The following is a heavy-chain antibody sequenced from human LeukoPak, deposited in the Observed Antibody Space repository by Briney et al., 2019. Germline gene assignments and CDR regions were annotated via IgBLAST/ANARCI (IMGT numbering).Heavy chain of an antibody. J-gene: IGHJ4*02. Sequence: GGSLRLSCAASGFTFSSYAMSWVRQAPGKGLEWVSAISGSGGSTYYADSVKGRFTISRDNSKNTLYLQMNSLRAEDTAVYYCAKDGPHGSVYDSSGYDFGDFDYWGQGTLVTVSS. V-gene: IGHV3-23*01. CDR2: ISGSGGST. CDR3: AKDGPHGSVYDSSGYDFGDFDY. D-gene: IGHD3-22*01. CDR1: GFTFSSYA.